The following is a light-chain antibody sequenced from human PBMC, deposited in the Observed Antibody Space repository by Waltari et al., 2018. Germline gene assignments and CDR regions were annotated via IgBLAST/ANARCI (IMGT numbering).Light chain of an antibody. V-gene: IGLV1-44*01. CDR3: AAWDDSLNGHWV. CDR1: SSNLGSKV. J-gene: IGLJ2*01. Sequence: QSVLTQPPSESGTPGQRVTISCSGSSSNLGSKVVNWYQQVPGTTPKLLIYRNDQRPSGVPDRISASKSGTSASLAISGLQSEDEAHYYCAAWDDSLNGHWVFGGGTKLTVL. CDR2: RND.